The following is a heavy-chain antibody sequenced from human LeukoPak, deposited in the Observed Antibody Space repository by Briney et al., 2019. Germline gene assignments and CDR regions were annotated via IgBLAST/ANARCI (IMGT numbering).Heavy chain of an antibody. D-gene: IGHD3-22*01. Sequence: SVKVSCKASGFTFTSSAMQWVRQARGQRLEWIGWIVVGSGNTNYAQKFQERVTITRDMSTSTAYMELSSLRSEDTAVYYCAAVPRDYYDSSGYLRSSDDAFDIWGQGTMVTVSS. CDR2: IVVGSGNT. CDR3: AAVPRDYYDSSGYLRSSDDAFDI. V-gene: IGHV1-58*02. CDR1: GFTFTSSA. J-gene: IGHJ3*02.